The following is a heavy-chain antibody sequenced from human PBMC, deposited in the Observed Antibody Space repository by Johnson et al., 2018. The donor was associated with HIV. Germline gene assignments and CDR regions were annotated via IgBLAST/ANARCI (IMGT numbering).Heavy chain of an antibody. CDR2: IRYDGSNK. J-gene: IGHJ3*01. CDR3: AGGPATITSLGLLFALDV. Sequence: QVQLVESGGGVVQPGGSLRLSCAASGFTFSSYGMNWVRQAPGKGLEWVAFIRYDGSNKYYADSVKGRFTISRDNSKNTLYLQMNSLRPEDTAVYYCAGGPATITSLGLLFALDVWAQGTMVIVSS. CDR1: GFTFSSYG. D-gene: IGHD4-11*01. V-gene: IGHV3-30*02.